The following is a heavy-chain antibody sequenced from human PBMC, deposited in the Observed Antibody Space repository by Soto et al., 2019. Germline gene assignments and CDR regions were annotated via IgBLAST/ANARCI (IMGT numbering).Heavy chain of an antibody. CDR3: ARAVDIVATIYFDY. D-gene: IGHD5-12*01. J-gene: IGHJ4*02. CDR2: IYYSGST. Sequence: SETLSLTCTVSCGSISSGDYYWSWIRQPPGKGLEWIGYIYYSGSTYYNPSLKSRVTISVDTSKNQFSLKLSSVTAADTAVYYCARAVDIVATIYFDYWGQGTLVTVSS. CDR1: CGSISSGDYY. V-gene: IGHV4-30-4*01.